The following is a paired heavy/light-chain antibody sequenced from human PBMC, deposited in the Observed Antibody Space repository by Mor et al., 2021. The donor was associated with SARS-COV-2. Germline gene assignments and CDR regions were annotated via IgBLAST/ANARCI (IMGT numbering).Light chain of an antibody. CDR2: KAS. Sequence: DIQMTQSPSALSASVGDRLTITCRASQNIGKWLAWYQQKPRKAPNLLIYKASTLENGVPSRFNGSGSGTEFTLIINSLQPEDFATYYCQQYSRYPWTFGQETKVDIK. CDR3: QQYSRYPWT. J-gene: IGKJ1*01. CDR1: QNIGKW. V-gene: IGKV1-5*03.
Heavy chain of an antibody. CDR3: VKEGSWEYDSDGYYGPH. V-gene: IGHV3-21*01. J-gene: IGHJ4*02. CDR1: GFIFSKYS. D-gene: IGHD3-22*01. Sequence: DVHVVESGGGLVTPGGSLRLSCAASGFIFSKYSMNWVRQAPGKGLEWVASISSAASHIYYADSVKGRFTISRDNGKDSLFLQMNSLRVDDTAVYYCVKEGSWEYDSDGYYGPHWGQGTLVTVSS. CDR2: ISSAASHI.